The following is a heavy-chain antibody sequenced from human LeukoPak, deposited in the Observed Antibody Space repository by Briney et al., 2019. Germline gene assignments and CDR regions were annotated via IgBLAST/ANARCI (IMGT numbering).Heavy chain of an antibody. Sequence: GGSLRLSCAASGFTFGSYGMHWVRQAPGKGLEWVAVIWYDGSNKYYADSVKGRFTISRDNSKNTLYLQMNSLRAEDTAVYYCARDCYYGSGSCLDYWGQGTLVTVSS. CDR1: GFTFGSYG. CDR2: IWYDGSNK. J-gene: IGHJ4*02. V-gene: IGHV3-33*01. CDR3: ARDCYYGSGSCLDY. D-gene: IGHD3-10*01.